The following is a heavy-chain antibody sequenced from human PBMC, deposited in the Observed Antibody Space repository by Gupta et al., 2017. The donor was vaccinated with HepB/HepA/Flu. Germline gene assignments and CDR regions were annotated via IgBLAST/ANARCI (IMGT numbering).Heavy chain of an antibody. CDR2: INPNSGGT. CDR1: GYTFTGYY. Sequence: QVQLVQSGAEVKKPGASVKVSCKASGYTFTGYYMHWVRQAPGQGLEWMGWINPNSGGTNYAQKFQGRGTMTRDTSISTAYMELSRLRSDDTAVYYCARDRGRDIVVVPAALGHYYYMDVWGKGTTVTVSS. D-gene: IGHD2-2*01. J-gene: IGHJ6*03. CDR3: ARDRGRDIVVVPAALGHYYYMDV. V-gene: IGHV1-2*02.